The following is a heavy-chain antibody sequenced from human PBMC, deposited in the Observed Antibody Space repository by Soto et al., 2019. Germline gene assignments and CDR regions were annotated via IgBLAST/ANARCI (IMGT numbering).Heavy chain of an antibody. Sequence: GASVKVSCKASGYTFTSYGISWVRQAPGQGLEWMGWISAYNGNTNYAQKLQGRVTMTTDTSTSTAYMELRSLRSDDTAVYYCARDQYYVDTAMVDFDYWGQGTLVTVSS. CDR2: ISAYNGNT. CDR1: GYTFTSYG. J-gene: IGHJ4*02. D-gene: IGHD5-18*01. V-gene: IGHV1-18*01. CDR3: ARDQYYVDTAMVDFDY.